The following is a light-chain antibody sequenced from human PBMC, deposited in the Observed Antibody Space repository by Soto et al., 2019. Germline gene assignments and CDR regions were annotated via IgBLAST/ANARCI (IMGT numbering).Light chain of an antibody. Sequence: EVVLTQSPGTLSLSPGERATLSCGATQSVTNNYLAWYQQKPGQAPRLIIYGASTRATGIPDRFSGSGSGTDFSLTISRLEPEDFAVYYCQQYGNSPQITFGQGTRLEIK. CDR1: QSVTNNY. J-gene: IGKJ5*01. CDR3: QQYGNSPQIT. V-gene: IGKV3-20*01. CDR2: GAS.